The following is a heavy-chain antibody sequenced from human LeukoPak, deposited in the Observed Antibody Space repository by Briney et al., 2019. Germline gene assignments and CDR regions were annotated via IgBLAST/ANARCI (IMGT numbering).Heavy chain of an antibody. CDR1: GGSFSGYY. Sequence: SETLSLTCAVYGGSFSGYYWSWIRQPPGKGLEWIGEINHSGSTNYNPSLKSRVTISVDTSKNQFSLKLSSVTAADTAVYYCARAYSGSYSGVAFDIWGQGTMVTVSS. J-gene: IGHJ3*02. D-gene: IGHD1-26*01. CDR3: ARAYSGSYSGVAFDI. CDR2: INHSGST. V-gene: IGHV4-34*01.